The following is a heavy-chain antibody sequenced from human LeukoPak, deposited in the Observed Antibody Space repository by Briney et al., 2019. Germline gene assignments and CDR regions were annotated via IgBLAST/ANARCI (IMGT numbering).Heavy chain of an antibody. CDR3: ASXGLXFGELSWFDP. CDR1: GGSISSYY. V-gene: IGHV4-4*07. D-gene: IGHD3-10*01. J-gene: IGHJ5*02. CDR2: IYTSGST. Sequence: SETLSLTCTVSGGSISSYYWSWIRQPAGKGLEWIGRIYTSGSTNYNPSLKSRVTMSVDTSKNQFSLKLSSVTAADTAVYYCASXGLXFGELSWFDPWGQGTLVTVSS.